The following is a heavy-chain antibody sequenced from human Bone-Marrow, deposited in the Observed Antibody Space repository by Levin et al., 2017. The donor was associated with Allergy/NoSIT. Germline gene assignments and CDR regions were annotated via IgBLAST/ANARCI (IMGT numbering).Heavy chain of an antibody. D-gene: IGHD4-23*01. CDR3: ARIRGKSRIDGGHPTQNYVDS. CDR2: IFSNDEK. V-gene: IGHV2-26*01. CDR1: GFSLTNTKMG. J-gene: IGHJ4*02. Sequence: SGPTLVKPTETLTLTCTVSGFSLTNTKMGVSWIRQPPGKTLEWLANIFSNDEKSYSASLKSRLTISKDTSKSQVVLTMTSGDPVDTATYYWARIRGKSRIDGGHPTQNYVDSWGQGTLVTVSS.